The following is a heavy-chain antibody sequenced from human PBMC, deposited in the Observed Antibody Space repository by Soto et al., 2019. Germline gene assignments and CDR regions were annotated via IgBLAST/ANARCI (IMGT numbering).Heavy chain of an antibody. Sequence: QVQLVQSGAEVKKPGASVKVSCKASGYTFTSHYMHWVRQAPGQGLEWLGMITHSGGSTTKGQKVKGSLPMTRDTSRSTVYMELRSLRSEDTSVYYCAREVRTYAFDIWGQGTMVTVSS. V-gene: IGHV1-46*01. CDR3: AREVRTYAFDI. D-gene: IGHD1-7*01. J-gene: IGHJ3*02. CDR2: ITHSGGST. CDR1: GYTFTSHY.